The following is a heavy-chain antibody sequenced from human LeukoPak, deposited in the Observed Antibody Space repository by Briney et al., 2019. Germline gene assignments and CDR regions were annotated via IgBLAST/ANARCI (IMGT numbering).Heavy chain of an antibody. V-gene: IGHV4-4*02. Sequence: PSETLSLTCAVSGGSISSSNWWSWVRQPPGKGLEWIGEIYHSGSTNYNPSLKSRVTISVDKSKNQFSLKLSSVTAADTAVYYCAKFQTTYWYFDLWGRGTLVTVPS. CDR1: GGSISSSNW. D-gene: IGHD1-1*01. J-gene: IGHJ2*01. CDR2: IYHSGST. CDR3: AKFQTTYWYFDL.